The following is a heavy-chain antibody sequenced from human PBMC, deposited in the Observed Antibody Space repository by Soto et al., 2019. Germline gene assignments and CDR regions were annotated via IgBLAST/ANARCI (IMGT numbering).Heavy chain of an antibody. V-gene: IGHV3-30*18. CDR2: TTYDGGIK. D-gene: IGHD1-1*01. CDR1: GFSFSSYG. J-gene: IGHJ4*02. CDR3: AKVGSPNHTNYFDY. Sequence: GGSLRLSCAASGFSFSSYGMEWVRLAPGKGLEWVAATTYDGGIKHYVDSVKGRFTISRDNSKNTLYLQMNSLRVEDTATYYCAKVGSPNHTNYFDYWGQGTLVTVSS.